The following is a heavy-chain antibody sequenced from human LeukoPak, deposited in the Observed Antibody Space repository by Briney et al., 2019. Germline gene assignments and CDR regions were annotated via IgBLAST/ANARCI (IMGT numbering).Heavy chain of an antibody. D-gene: IGHD2-15*01. Sequence: SETLSLTCTVSSGSISSSSYYWGWIRQPPGKGLEWIGSIYYSGSTDYNPSLKSRVTISVDTPKNQFSLKLSSVTAADTAVYYCARVAAKTVDYWGQGTLVTVSS. CDR2: IYYSGST. V-gene: IGHV4-39*07. J-gene: IGHJ4*02. CDR1: SGSISSSSYY. CDR3: ARVAAKTVDY.